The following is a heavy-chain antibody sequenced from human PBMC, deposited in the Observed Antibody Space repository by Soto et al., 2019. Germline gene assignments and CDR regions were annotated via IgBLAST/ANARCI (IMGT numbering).Heavy chain of an antibody. Sequence: QVQLVESGGGVVQPGRSLRLSCAASGFTFSSYGMHWVRQAPGKGLEWVAVIWYDGSNKYYADSVKGRFTISRDNSKNTLYLQMNSLRAEDTAVYYCARDAGGSGSSYYYDMDVWGKGTTVTVSS. V-gene: IGHV3-33*01. J-gene: IGHJ6*03. D-gene: IGHD3-10*01. CDR1: GFTFSSYG. CDR3: ARDAGGSGSSYYYDMDV. CDR2: IWYDGSNK.